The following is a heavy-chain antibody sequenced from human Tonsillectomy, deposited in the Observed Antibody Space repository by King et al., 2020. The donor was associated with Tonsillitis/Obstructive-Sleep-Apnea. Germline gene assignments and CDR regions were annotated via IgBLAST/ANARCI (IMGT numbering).Heavy chain of an antibody. D-gene: IGHD5-24*01. Sequence: QLQESGPGLVKPSETLSLTCTVSGGSISSYYWGWIRQPPGKGLQYIGYIYYIGSTNYNPSLKSRVTFSVDTSKNQFSLRLSSVTAADTAMYYCARLRRDGFNFDFDSWGQGTLVTVS. V-gene: IGHV4-59*01. CDR3: ARLRRDGFNFDFDS. CDR2: IYYIGST. CDR1: GGSISSYY. J-gene: IGHJ4*02.